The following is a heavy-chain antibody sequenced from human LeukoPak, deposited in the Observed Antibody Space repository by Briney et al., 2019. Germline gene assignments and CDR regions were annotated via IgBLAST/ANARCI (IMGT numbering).Heavy chain of an antibody. CDR2: ISAYNGNT. CDR3: ARVLFVDTALNYFDY. J-gene: IGHJ4*02. V-gene: IGHV1-18*04. Sequence: ASVKVSCKASGYTFTSYGISWVRQAPGQGLEWMGWISAYNGNTNYAQKLQGRVTMTTDTSTSTAYMELRSLRFDDTAVYYCARVLFVDTALNYFDYWGQGTLVTVSS. CDR1: GYTFTSYG. D-gene: IGHD5-18*01.